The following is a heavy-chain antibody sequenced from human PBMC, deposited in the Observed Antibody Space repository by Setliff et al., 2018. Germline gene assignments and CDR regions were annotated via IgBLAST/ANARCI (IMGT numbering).Heavy chain of an antibody. CDR2: IYYSGNSNYDT. CDR3: ARDRPLRLGVAGHNWFDP. V-gene: IGHV4-61*05. D-gene: IGHD6-19*01. Sequence: SETLSLTCSVSGGSITSRSYYWGWIRQPPGKGLEWIGYIYYSGNSNYDTNYNPSLKSRVTISVDTSKNQFSLKLSSVTAADTAVYYCARDRPLRLGVAGHNWFDPWGQGTLVTVSS. CDR1: GGSITSRSYY. J-gene: IGHJ5*02.